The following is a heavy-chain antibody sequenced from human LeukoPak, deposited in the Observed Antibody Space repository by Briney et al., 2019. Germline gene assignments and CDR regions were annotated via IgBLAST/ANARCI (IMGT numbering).Heavy chain of an antibody. CDR2: INSDESNT. D-gene: IGHD3-16*02. Sequence: GGSLRLSCAASGFTFSNYLMHWVRHAPGKGLVWVSRINSDESNTNSYADSVKGRFTISRDNAKNTLYLQMNSLRAEDTAVYFFGRGVNGFDIWGQGTTVIVSP. CDR1: GFTFSNYL. J-gene: IGHJ3*02. CDR3: GRGVNGFDI. V-gene: IGHV3-74*01.